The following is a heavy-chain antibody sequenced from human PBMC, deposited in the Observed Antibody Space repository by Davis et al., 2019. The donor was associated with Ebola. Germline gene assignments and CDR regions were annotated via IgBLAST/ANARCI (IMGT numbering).Heavy chain of an antibody. J-gene: IGHJ4*02. D-gene: IGHD1-26*01. Sequence: PGGSLRLSCAASGFTFSDHYMDWVRQAPGKGLEWVGRSRNKANSYTTEYAASVKGRFSISRDDSKKSLYLQMNSLKIEDTAVYYCVKTDSGTYFLGYWGQGTLVTVSS. V-gene: IGHV3-72*01. CDR3: VKTDSGTYFLGY. CDR1: GFTFSDHY. CDR2: SRNKANSYTT.